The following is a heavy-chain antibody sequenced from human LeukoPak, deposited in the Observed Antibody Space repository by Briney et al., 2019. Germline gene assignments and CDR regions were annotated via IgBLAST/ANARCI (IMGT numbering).Heavy chain of an antibody. J-gene: IGHJ3*02. Sequence: GRSLRLSCAASGFTFDDYAMHWVRQAPGKGLEWVSGISWNSGSIGYADSVKGRFTISRDKAKNSLYLQMNSLRAEDTALYYCAKWSARRVGMWLHDLRAFDIWGQGTMVTVSS. CDR1: GFTFDDYA. D-gene: IGHD5-12*01. V-gene: IGHV3-9*01. CDR3: AKWSARRVGMWLHDLRAFDI. CDR2: ISWNSGSI.